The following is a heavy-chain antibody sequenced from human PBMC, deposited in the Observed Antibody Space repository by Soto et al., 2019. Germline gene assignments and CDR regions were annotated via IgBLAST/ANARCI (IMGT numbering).Heavy chain of an antibody. J-gene: IGHJ6*02. CDR2: TYYRSKWYN. CDR3: ARDPLSSGGIYYYYGMDV. Sequence: SQTLSLTCAISGDSVSSNSAAWNWIRQSPSRGLEWLGRTYYRSKWYNDYAVSVKSRITINPDTSKNQFSLQLNSVTPEDTAVYYCARDPLSSGGIYYYYGMDVWGQGTTVTV. D-gene: IGHD1-26*01. V-gene: IGHV6-1*01. CDR1: GDSVSSNSAA.